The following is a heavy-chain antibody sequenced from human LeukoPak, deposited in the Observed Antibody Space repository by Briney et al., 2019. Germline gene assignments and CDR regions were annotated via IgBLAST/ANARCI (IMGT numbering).Heavy chain of an antibody. V-gene: IGHV3-30-3*01. D-gene: IGHD3-22*01. CDR1: GFTFSSYA. CDR2: ISYDGSNK. Sequence: GGSLRLSCAASGFTFSSYAMSWVRQAPGKGLEWVAVISYDGSNKYYADSVKGRFTISRDNSKNTLYLQMNSLRAEDTAVYYCASLGSSGYYYVDYWGQGTLVTVSS. J-gene: IGHJ4*02. CDR3: ASLGSSGYYYVDY.